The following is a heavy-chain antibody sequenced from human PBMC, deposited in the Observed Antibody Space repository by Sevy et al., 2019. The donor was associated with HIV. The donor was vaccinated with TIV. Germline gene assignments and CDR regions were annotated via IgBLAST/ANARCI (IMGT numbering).Heavy chain of an antibody. CDR3: ATTKDYYDSSGYPFDY. V-gene: IGHV1-24*01. J-gene: IGHJ4*02. D-gene: IGHD3-22*01. CDR2: FDPEDDEK. Sequence: ASVKVSGKVSGSTLTKLSVHWVRQAPEKGLGGMAPFDPEDDEKIYERKFQGRVTMTEDTSTDTAYMELSSLRSEDTAVYYCATTKDYYDSSGYPFDYWGQGTLVTVSS. CDR1: GSTLTKLS.